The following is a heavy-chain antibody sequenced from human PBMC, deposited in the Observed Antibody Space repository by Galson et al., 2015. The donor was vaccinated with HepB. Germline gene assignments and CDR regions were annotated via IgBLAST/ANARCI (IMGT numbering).Heavy chain of an antibody. CDR3: ARARPASKEGGLDYGMDV. CDR1: GFIFSSYA. J-gene: IGHJ6*02. CDR2: ISFDGSST. D-gene: IGHD2-2*01. Sequence: SLRLSCAASGFIFSSYAMHWVRQAPGKGLEWVAVISFDGSSTYYADSVKGRFTISRDNSKNTLYLQMNSLRDEDTAVYYCARARPASKEGGLDYGMDVWGQGTTVTVSS. V-gene: IGHV3-30-3*01.